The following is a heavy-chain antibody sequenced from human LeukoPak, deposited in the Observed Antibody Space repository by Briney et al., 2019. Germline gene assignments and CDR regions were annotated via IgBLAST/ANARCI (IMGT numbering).Heavy chain of an antibody. D-gene: IGHD1-26*01. Sequence: GGSLRLSCAASGFTFSSYGMHWVRQAPGKGLEWVAFIRYDGSNKCYADSVKGRFTISRDNSKNTLYLQMNSLRAEDTAVYYCAKVASGSKVASGIYHFDYWGQGTLVTASS. CDR2: IRYDGSNK. V-gene: IGHV3-30*02. CDR1: GFTFSSYG. CDR3: AKVASGSKVASGIYHFDY. J-gene: IGHJ4*02.